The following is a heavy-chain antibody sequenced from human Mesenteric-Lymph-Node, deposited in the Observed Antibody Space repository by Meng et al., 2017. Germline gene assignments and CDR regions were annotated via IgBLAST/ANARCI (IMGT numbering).Heavy chain of an antibody. CDR1: GYTFTSYY. CDR2: INPSGCST. V-gene: IGHV1-46*01. D-gene: IGHD3-22*01. CDR3: ARDQVVITTGVYFDY. Sequence: ASVKVSCKASGYTFTSYYMHWVRQAPGQGLEWMGIINPSGCSTSYAQEVQGRVTMTRETSTSTVYMELSSLRSEDTAVYYCARDQVVITTGVYFDYWGQGTLVTVSS. J-gene: IGHJ4*02.